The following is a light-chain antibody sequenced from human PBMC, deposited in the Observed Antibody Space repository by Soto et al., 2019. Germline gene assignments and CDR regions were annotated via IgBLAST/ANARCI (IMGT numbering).Light chain of an antibody. Sequence: EIVLTQSPATLSLSPGERATLSCRARQSVSSYLAWYQQKPGQAPRLLIYDASNRATGIPARFSGSGSGTDFTLTISSLEPEDFAAYYCQQRSNWPWTFGQGTKV. CDR3: QQRSNWPWT. CDR2: DAS. V-gene: IGKV3-11*01. CDR1: QSVSSY. J-gene: IGKJ1*01.